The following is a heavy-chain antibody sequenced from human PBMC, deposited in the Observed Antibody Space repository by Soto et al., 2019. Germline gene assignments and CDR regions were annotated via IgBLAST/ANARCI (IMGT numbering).Heavy chain of an antibody. CDR1: GFTFSSYA. J-gene: IGHJ6*02. V-gene: IGHV3-23*01. D-gene: IGHD6-6*01. CDR3: AKATTVKYSSSSKYYYYGMDV. Sequence: GGSLRLSCAASGFTFSSYAMSWVRQAPGKGLERVSVISGSGGSTYYADFVKGRFTISRDNSKNTLYLQMNSLRAEDTAVYYCAKATTVKYSSSSKYYYYGMDVWGQGTTVTVSS. CDR2: ISGSGGST.